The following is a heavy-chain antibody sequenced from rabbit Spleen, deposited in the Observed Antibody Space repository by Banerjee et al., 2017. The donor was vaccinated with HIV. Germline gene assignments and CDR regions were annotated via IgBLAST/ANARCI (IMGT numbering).Heavy chain of an antibody. D-gene: IGHD2-1*01. V-gene: IGHV1S40*01. J-gene: IGHJ4*01. Sequence: QSLEESGGDLVKPGASLTLTCTASGFSFNSIYYMCWVRQAPGKGLECIACIYGGSSDSTYYASWAKGRFTISKTSSTTVTLQMTSLTAADTATYFCARGSAAMTMVITGFYFNLWGPGTLVTVS. CDR3: ARGSAAMTMVITGFYFNL. CDR1: GFSFNSIYY. CDR2: IYGGSSDST.